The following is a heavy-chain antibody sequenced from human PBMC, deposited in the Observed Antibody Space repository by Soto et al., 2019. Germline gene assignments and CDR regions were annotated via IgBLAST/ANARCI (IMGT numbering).Heavy chain of an antibody. J-gene: IGHJ4*01. CDR2: ISYSGYT. D-gene: IGHD4-4*01. CDR1: GGSISPYY. V-gene: IGHV4-59*08. Sequence: SETLSLTCSVSGGSISPYYWSWIRQPPGKGLEWIGYISYSGYTNYDPSLKSRVTISVDTSRNEFSVRLSSVTAADTAVYYCVRHGAGTTYGYWGHGTLVTVSS. CDR3: VRHGAGTTYGY.